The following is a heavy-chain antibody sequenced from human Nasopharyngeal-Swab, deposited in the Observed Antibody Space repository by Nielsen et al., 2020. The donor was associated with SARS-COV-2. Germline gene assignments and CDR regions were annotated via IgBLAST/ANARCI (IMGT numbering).Heavy chain of an antibody. D-gene: IGHD3-9*01. CDR2: INSDGSST. Sequence: LRLSCAASGFTFSSYWMHWVRQAPGKGLVWVSRINSDGSSTSYADSVKGRFTISRDNAKNTLYLQMNSLRAEDTAVYYCARDLDNYDILTGYYYNWFDPWGQGTLVTVSS. CDR1: GFTFSSYW. J-gene: IGHJ5*02. CDR3: ARDLDNYDILTGYYYNWFDP. V-gene: IGHV3-74*01.